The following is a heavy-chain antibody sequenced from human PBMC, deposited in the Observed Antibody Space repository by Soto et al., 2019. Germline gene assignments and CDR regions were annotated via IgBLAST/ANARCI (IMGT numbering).Heavy chain of an antibody. Sequence: GGSLRLSCAASGFTFSSYAMSWVRQAPGKGLEWVSAISGSGGSTYYADSVKGRFTISRDNSKNTLYLQMNSLRAEDTAVYYCAKDVVLPAAILGYAFDVWGQGTMVTVSS. CDR3: AKDVVLPAAILGYAFDV. V-gene: IGHV3-23*01. D-gene: IGHD2-2*01. CDR2: ISGSGGST. CDR1: GFTFSSYA. J-gene: IGHJ3*01.